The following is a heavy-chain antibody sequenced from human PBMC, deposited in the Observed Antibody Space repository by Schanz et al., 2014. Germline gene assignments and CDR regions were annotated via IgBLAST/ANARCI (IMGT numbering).Heavy chain of an antibody. Sequence: EVHLLESGGGLVQPGGSLRLSCAASGFSFGTYAMSWVRQAPGKGLEWVSAISGGGGSTYYADSVKGRFTISRDNSKNTLFLQMNSLRAEDTAVYYCARDHTTESYYSAGPPIDYWGQGTLLTVSS. CDR2: ISGGGGST. CDR3: ARDHTTESYYSAGPPIDY. CDR1: GFSFGTYA. J-gene: IGHJ4*02. V-gene: IGHV3-23*01. D-gene: IGHD1-26*01.